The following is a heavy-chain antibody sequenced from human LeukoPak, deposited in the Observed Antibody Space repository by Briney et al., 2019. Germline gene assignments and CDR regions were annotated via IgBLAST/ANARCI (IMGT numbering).Heavy chain of an antibody. Sequence: GGSLRLSCAASGFTFSTYWMSWVRQAPGKGLEWVANIKQDGSERYYVDSVKGRFTISRDNAKNSLDLQMNSLRAEDTAVYYCAIVMESSSEYYFDYWGQGTLVTVSS. CDR2: IKQDGSER. J-gene: IGHJ4*02. V-gene: IGHV3-7*05. CDR3: AIVMESSSEYYFDY. D-gene: IGHD6-13*01. CDR1: GFTFSTYW.